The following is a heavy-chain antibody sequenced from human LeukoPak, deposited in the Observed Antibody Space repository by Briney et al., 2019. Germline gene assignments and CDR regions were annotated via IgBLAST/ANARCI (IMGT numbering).Heavy chain of an antibody. V-gene: IGHV3-48*04. J-gene: IGHJ4*02. CDR3: ARERTSYFDH. CDR1: GFTFSSYS. Sequence: PGGSLRLSCAASGFTFSSYSMNWVRQVPGKGLEWVSYISSSGGTIYYADSVKGRFTISRDNAKNSLYLQMNSLRAEDTAIYYCARERTSYFDHWGQGTLVTVSS. CDR2: ISSSGGTI.